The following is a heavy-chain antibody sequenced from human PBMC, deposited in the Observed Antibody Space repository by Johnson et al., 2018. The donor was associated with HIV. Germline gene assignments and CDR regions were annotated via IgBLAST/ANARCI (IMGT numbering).Heavy chain of an antibody. J-gene: IGHJ3*02. D-gene: IGHD1-26*01. CDR1: GFTFSSYA. CDR2: ISYDGGNK. Sequence: QVQLVESGGGVVQPGRSLRLSCAASGFTFSSYAMHLVRQAPGKGLEWVAVISYDGGNKYYADSVKGRFTISRDNSKNTLYLQMNSLRAEDTAVYYCARDSGSYQGAFDIWGQGTMVTVSS. CDR3: ARDSGSYQGAFDI. V-gene: IGHV3-30-3*01.